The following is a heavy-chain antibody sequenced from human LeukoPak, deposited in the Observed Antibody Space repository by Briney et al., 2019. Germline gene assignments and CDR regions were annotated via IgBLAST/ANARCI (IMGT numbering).Heavy chain of an antibody. CDR2: MNPNSGDT. CDR3: ARKGCGGDCYRANGAFDY. CDR1: GYTFTGYY. J-gene: IGHJ4*02. D-gene: IGHD2-21*02. Sequence: ASVKVSCKASGYTFTGYYMHWVRQAPGQGLEWMGWMNPNSGDTNHAQKFQGRVTITADKSTSTAYMELSSLRSEDTAVYYCARKGCGGDCYRANGAFDYWGQGTLVTVSS. V-gene: IGHV1-2*02.